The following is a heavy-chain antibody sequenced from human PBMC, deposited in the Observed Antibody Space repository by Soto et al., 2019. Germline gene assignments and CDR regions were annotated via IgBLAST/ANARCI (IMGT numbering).Heavy chain of an antibody. V-gene: IGHV4-61*01. D-gene: IGHD3-22*01. Sequence: PSETLSLTCTVSGGSVSSGSYYWSWIRQPPGKGLEWIGYIYYYSGSTNYNPSLKSRVTISVDMSKNQFSLKLSSVTAADTAVYYCARSRGGYFGYWGQGTLVTVSS. J-gene: IGHJ4*02. CDR3: ARSRGGYFGY. CDR2: IYYYSGST. CDR1: GGSVSSGSYY.